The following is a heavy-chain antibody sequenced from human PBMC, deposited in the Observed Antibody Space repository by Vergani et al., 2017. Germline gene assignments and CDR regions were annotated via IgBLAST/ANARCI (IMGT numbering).Heavy chain of an antibody. Sequence: EVQLVESGGGLVQPGRSLRLSCAASGFTFDDYSMHWVPQAPGKGLEWVSGISWNSGSIGYADSVKGRFTISRDNAKNSLYLQMNSLRAEDTALYYCAKAGYCSSTSCYTEWYFDLWGRGTLVTVSS. CDR2: ISWNSGSI. J-gene: IGHJ2*01. CDR3: AKAGYCSSTSCYTEWYFDL. CDR1: GFTFDDYS. V-gene: IGHV3-9*01. D-gene: IGHD2-2*02.